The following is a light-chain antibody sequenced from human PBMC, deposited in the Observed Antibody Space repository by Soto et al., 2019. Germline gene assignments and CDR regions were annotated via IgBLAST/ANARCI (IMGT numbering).Light chain of an antibody. V-gene: IGKV1-16*02. CDR3: QQYYAYPFT. Sequence: DIQMTQSPSSLSASVGDRVTITCRASQGIGNSLAWFQQKPGKAPKSLIYGGSSLQSGAPSKFSGSGSGTYFTLTISSLQPEDSATYYCQQYYAYPFTFGPGTKVDVK. CDR2: GGS. J-gene: IGKJ3*01. CDR1: QGIGNS.